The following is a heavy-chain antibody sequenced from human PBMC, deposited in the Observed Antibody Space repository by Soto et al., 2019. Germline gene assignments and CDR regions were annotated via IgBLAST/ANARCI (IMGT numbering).Heavy chain of an antibody. J-gene: IGHJ6*02. CDR1: GFTFSSYW. V-gene: IGHV3-74*01. CDR3: ARETWGYGLDV. D-gene: IGHD3-16*01. CDR2: INSDAIST. Sequence: GGSLRLSCTASGFTFSSYWTHWVRQAPGEGLVWVSRINSDAISTDYADYADSVKGRFTISRDNAKNTLYLQMYSLRAEDTAVYYCARETWGYGLDVWGQGTTVTVSS.